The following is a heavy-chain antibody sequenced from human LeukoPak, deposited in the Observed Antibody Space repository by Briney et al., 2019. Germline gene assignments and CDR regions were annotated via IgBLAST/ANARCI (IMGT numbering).Heavy chain of an antibody. Sequence: PSETLSLTCAVSGGSISSGGYSWSWIRQPPGKGLEWIGYILHSGSTNYNPSLRSRVTISVDRSKNQFPLELSSVTAADTAVYYCARAGLRVYCGSDCCSDYFDYWGQGTLVAVSS. CDR1: GGSISSGGYS. V-gene: IGHV4-30-2*01. CDR3: ARAGLRVYCGSDCCSDYFDY. D-gene: IGHD2-21*02. CDR2: ILHSGST. J-gene: IGHJ4*02.